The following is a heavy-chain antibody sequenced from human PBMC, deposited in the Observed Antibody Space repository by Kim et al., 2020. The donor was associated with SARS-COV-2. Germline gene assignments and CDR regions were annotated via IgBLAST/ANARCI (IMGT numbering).Heavy chain of an antibody. CDR1: GFTFSSYG. J-gene: IGHJ5*02. CDR2: ISYDGSNK. D-gene: IGHD2-2*01. Sequence: GGSLRLSCAASGFTFSSYGMHWVRQAPGKGLEWVAVISYDGSNKYYADSVKGRFTISRDNSKNTLYLQMNSLRAEDTAVYYCAKDPHSYCSSTSCLNWFDPWGQGTLVTVSS. V-gene: IGHV3-30*18. CDR3: AKDPHSYCSSTSCLNWFDP.